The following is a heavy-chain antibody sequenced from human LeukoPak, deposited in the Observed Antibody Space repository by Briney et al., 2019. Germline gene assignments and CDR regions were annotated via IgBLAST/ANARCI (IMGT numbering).Heavy chain of an antibody. CDR3: AHSRTILWFGTSPTNNWFDP. D-gene: IGHD3-10*01. V-gene: IGHV2-5*01. CDR1: GFSLSTSGVG. CDR2: IYWNDDK. Sequence: SGPTLVNPTRTLTLTCTFSGFSLSTSGVGVGWIRQPPGKALEWLALIYWNDDKRYSPSLKSRLTITKDTSKNQVVLTMTNMDPVDTATYYCAHSRTILWFGTSPTNNWFDPWGQGTLVTVSS. J-gene: IGHJ5*02.